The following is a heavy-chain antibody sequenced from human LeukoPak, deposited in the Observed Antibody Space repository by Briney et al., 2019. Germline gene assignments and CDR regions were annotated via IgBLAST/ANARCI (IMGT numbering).Heavy chain of an antibody. J-gene: IGHJ4*02. CDR3: ARDGHYDSSGYPLDY. V-gene: IGHV3-23*01. CDR2: ISALFPNT. Sequence: GGSLRLSCAASGFTFDNYVMAWFRQAPGKGLGWVSTISALFPNTYSADSVKGRFTISRDNSKNTLYLQMNSLRAEDTAVYYCARDGHYDSSGYPLDYWGQGTLVTVSS. D-gene: IGHD3-22*01. CDR1: GFTFDNYV.